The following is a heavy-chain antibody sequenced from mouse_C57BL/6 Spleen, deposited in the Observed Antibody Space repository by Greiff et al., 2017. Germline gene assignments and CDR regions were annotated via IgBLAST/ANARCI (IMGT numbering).Heavy chain of an antibody. J-gene: IGHJ4*01. CDR3: ASPIYDGYYIYAMDY. V-gene: IGHV5-4*03. CDR1: GFTFSSYT. Sequence: EVNLVESGGGLVKPGGSLKLSCAASGFTFSSYTMSWVRQTPEKRLEWVATISDGGSYTYYPDNVKGRFTISRDNAKNNLYLQMSHLKSEDTAMYYCASPIYDGYYIYAMDYWGQGTSVTVSS. D-gene: IGHD2-3*01. CDR2: ISDGGSYT.